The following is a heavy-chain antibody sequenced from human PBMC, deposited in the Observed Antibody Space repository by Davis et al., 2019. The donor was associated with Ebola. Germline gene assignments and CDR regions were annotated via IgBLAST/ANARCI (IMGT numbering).Heavy chain of an antibody. J-gene: IGHJ4*02. Sequence: AASVKVSCKASGYTFTSYYMHWVRQAPGKGLEWMGGFDPEDGETIYAQKFQGRVTMTEDTSTDTAYMELSSLRSEDTAVYYCAASSGPFDYWGQGTLVTVSS. CDR1: GYTFTSYY. D-gene: IGHD3-22*01. CDR3: AASSGPFDY. V-gene: IGHV1-24*01. CDR2: FDPEDGET.